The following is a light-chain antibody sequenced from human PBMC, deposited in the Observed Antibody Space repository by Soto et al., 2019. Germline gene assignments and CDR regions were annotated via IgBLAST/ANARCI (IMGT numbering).Light chain of an antibody. CDR1: QSVTWY. Sequence: EIVFTQSPATLSLSPGERATLSCRASQSVTWYLAWYQQKPGQAPRLLIYDATNRATGIPARFSGSGSGTDFTLTISSLEPEDFAVDYCQQRTNWLTFSGGTWVEI. CDR2: DAT. CDR3: QQRTNWLT. J-gene: IGKJ4*01. V-gene: IGKV3-11*01.